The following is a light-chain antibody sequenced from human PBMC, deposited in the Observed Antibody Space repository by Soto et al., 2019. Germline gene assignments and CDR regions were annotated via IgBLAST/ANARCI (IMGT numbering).Light chain of an antibody. V-gene: IGLV1-40*01. Sequence: QSVLTQPPSVSGAPGQRVTVSCIGNSSNIGAGYPVHWYQQFPGTAPKLLIYGNTNRLSGVPDRFFGSKSATSASLAITGLQAEDEADYYCQSFDSSLSSWVFGGGTKVTVL. CDR3: QSFDSSLSSWV. CDR1: SSNIGAGYP. J-gene: IGLJ3*02. CDR2: GNT.